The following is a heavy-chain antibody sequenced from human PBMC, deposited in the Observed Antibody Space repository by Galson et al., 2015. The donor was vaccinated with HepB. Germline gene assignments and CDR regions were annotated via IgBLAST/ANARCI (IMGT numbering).Heavy chain of an antibody. CDR1: GFTFSSNA. J-gene: IGHJ4*02. D-gene: IGHD3-22*01. CDR2: ISGSGGST. Sequence: SLRLSRAASGFTFSSNAMSWVRQAPGKGLEWVSAISGSGGSTYYADSAKGRFTISRDNSKNTLYLQMDSLRAEDTAVYYCAKDYYDSSGYPFDYWGQGTLVTVSS. V-gene: IGHV3-23*01. CDR3: AKDYYDSSGYPFDY.